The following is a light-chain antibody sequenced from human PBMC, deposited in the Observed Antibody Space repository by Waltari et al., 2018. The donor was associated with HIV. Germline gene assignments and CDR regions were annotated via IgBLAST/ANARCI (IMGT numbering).Light chain of an antibody. CDR1: DSDV. CDR3: CAYADSYTLLVV. V-gene: IGLV2-11*01. J-gene: IGLJ2*01. CDR2: DVT. Sequence: QSALTQPRSLSGSPGQSVTISCTGTDSDVSWYRIIPGQAPKLIIYDVTQRPSGVPYRFSGSQSGNTASLTISGLQPEDEADYYCCAYADSYTLLVVFGGGTKLTVL.